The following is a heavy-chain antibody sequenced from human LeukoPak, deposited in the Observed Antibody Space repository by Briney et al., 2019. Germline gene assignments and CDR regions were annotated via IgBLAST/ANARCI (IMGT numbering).Heavy chain of an antibody. J-gene: IGHJ4*02. CDR3: AREQWAYRSYYASSGYHDY. Sequence: SQTLSLTCTVSGGSIRSGSDFWSWVRQPAGKGLGWIGGIYTSGSTNYSPSLKSRVTISVDTSRNQFSLNLTSVTAADTAMHYYAREQWAYRSYYASSGYHDYWGQGTLVTVSS. V-gene: IGHV4-61*02. CDR1: GGSIRSGSDF. CDR2: IYTSGST. D-gene: IGHD3-22*01.